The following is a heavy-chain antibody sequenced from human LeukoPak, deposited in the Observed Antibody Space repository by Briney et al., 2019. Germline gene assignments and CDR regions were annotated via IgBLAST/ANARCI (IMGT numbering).Heavy chain of an antibody. D-gene: IGHD4-17*01. Sequence: SGGSLRLSCAASGFTFSSYAMSWVRQAPGKGLEWVSAISGSGGSTYYADSVKGRFTISRDNSKNTLYPQMNSLRAEDTAVYYCTTHDYGDYVFDYWGQGTLVTVSS. J-gene: IGHJ4*02. CDR2: ISGSGGST. CDR3: TTHDYGDYVFDY. CDR1: GFTFSSYA. V-gene: IGHV3-23*01.